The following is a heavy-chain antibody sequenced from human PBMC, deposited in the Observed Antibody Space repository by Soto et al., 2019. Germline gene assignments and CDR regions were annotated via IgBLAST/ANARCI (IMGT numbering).Heavy chain of an antibody. CDR1: GGSISSGGYY. V-gene: IGHV4-31*03. J-gene: IGHJ3*02. CDR2: IYYSGST. Sequence: SETLSLTCTVSGGSISSGGYYWSWIRQHPGKGLEWIGYIYYSGSTYYNPSLKSRVTISVDTSKNQFSLKLSSVTAADTAVYYCARDTYYYDSSGYYLDAFDIWGQGTMVTVSS. CDR3: ARDTYYYDSSGYYLDAFDI. D-gene: IGHD3-22*01.